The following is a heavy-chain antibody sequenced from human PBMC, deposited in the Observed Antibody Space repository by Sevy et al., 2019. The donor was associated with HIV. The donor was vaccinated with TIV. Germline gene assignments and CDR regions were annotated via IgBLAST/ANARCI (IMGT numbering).Heavy chain of an antibody. CDR1: GFTFSYYA. CDR3: LKDLLRPVVVPAASFDY. V-gene: IGHV3-64D*06. Sequence: GGSLRLSCSASGFTFSYYAMHWVRQAPGKGLQYVSGISSNGDSTDYADSVKGRFTISRDNSKNTLYLQMSSLRVEDTAVYYCLKDLLRPVVVPAASFDYWGQGTLVTVSS. D-gene: IGHD2-2*01. J-gene: IGHJ4*02. CDR2: ISSNGDST.